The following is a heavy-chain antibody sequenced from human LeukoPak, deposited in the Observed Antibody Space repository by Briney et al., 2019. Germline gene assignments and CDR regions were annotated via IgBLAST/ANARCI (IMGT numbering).Heavy chain of an antibody. CDR1: GFTFSSYA. D-gene: IGHD3-22*01. CDR3: ARPHYYDSSGYYSYYFDY. V-gene: IGHV3-23*01. J-gene: IGHJ4*02. Sequence: TGGPLRLSCAASGFTFSSYAMSWVRQAPGKGLEWVSAISGSGGSTYYADSVKGRFTISRDNSKNTLYLQMNSLRAEDTAVYYCARPHYYDSSGYYSYYFDYWGQGTLVTVSS. CDR2: ISGSGGST.